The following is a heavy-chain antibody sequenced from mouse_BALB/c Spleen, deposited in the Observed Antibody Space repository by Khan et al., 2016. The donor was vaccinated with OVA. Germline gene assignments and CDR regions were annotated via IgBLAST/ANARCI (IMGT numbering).Heavy chain of an antibody. CDR3: AREVSLYDFDY. Sequence: QVHVKQSGAELVRPGASVKLSCKTSGYIFTSYWIHWVKQRSGQGLEWIARIYPGTDNTYYSEKLKDKATLTADKSSRPAYMQLSSLKSEDSAVYFCAREVSLYDFDYWGQGTTLTVSS. CDR1: GYIFTSYW. V-gene: IGHV1-76*01. D-gene: IGHD2-14*01. CDR2: IYPGTDNT. J-gene: IGHJ2*01.